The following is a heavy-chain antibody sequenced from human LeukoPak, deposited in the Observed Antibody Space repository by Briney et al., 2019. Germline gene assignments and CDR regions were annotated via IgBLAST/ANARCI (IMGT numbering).Heavy chain of an antibody. CDR2: INPNSGGT. CDR3: ARSAEHCNNGVCFTDYYMDV. J-gene: IGHJ6*03. CDR1: GYTFTGYY. D-gene: IGHD2-8*01. V-gene: IGHV1-2*02. Sequence: ASVKVSCKASGYTFTGYYMHWVRQAPGQGLEWMGWINPNSGGTNYAQKFHDRVTMTRDTSITTAYMELSSLTSDDTAVYFCARSAEHCNNGVCFTDYYMDVWGKGTTVTVSS.